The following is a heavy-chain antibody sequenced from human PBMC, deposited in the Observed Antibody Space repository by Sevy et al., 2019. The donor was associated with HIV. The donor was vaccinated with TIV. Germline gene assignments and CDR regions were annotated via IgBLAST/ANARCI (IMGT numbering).Heavy chain of an antibody. CDR2: ISGSGGST. V-gene: IGHV3-23*01. Sequence: GGSLRLSCAASGFTFSTYAMTWVRQAPGKGLEWVSVISGSGGSTYYAGSVKGRFTISRDNSKNTLYLQMNSLRAEDTAVYYCAKDRVSGTYYTGDFDYWGQGTLVTVSS. CDR3: AKDRVSGTYYTGDFDY. D-gene: IGHD3-10*01. J-gene: IGHJ4*02. CDR1: GFTFSTYA.